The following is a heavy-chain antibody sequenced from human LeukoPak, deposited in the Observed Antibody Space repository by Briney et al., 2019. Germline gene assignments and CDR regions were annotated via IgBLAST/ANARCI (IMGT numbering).Heavy chain of an antibody. D-gene: IGHD2-15*01. CDR3: ARGSSVVALD. Sequence: GGSLRLSCAASGFTFSSYWMHWVRHVPGKGLVWVSRITSEGSSTSYADSVKGRFTISRDNAKNTLYLQMNSLRAEDTAVYYCARGSSVVALDWGQGTLVTVSS. V-gene: IGHV3-74*01. CDR1: GFTFSSYW. CDR2: ITSEGSST. J-gene: IGHJ4*02.